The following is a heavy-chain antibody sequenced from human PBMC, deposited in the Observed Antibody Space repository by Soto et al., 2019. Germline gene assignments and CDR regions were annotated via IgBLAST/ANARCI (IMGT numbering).Heavy chain of an antibody. CDR1: GFTFSSYA. J-gene: IGHJ4*02. CDR3: AKDEFSRDFWSGYYLDY. CDR2: ISGSGGST. D-gene: IGHD3-3*01. Sequence: PGGSLRLSCAASGFTFSSYAMSWVRQAPGKGLEWVSAISGSGGSTYYADSVKGRFTISRDNSKNTLYLQMNSLRAEDTAVYYCAKDEFSRDFWSGYYLDYWGQGTLVTVSS. V-gene: IGHV3-23*01.